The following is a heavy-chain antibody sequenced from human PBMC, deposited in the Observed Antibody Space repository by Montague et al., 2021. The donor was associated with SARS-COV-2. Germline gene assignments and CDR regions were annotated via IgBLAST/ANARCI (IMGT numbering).Heavy chain of an antibody. CDR3: ARFAYRVVFIASYYCMDV. J-gene: IGHJ6*02. CDR1: GGSISSSSYY. D-gene: IGHD2-15*01. V-gene: IGHV4-39*01. Sequence: SETLSLTCTVSGGSISSSSYYWGWIRQPPGKGLEWIGSIYYSGSTYYNPSLKSRVTISVDTSKNKLSLKLGSVTAADTAVYYCARFAYRVVFIASYYCMDVWGQGTTVTVSS. CDR2: IYYSGST.